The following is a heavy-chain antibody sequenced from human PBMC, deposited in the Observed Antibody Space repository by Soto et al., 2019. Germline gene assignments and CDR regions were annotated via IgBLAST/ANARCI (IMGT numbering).Heavy chain of an antibody. CDR2: ISVYNGNT. J-gene: IGHJ2*01. CDR3: ARDLAAVAGLGNWYFDL. Sequence: QVQLVQSGAEVKKPGASVKVSCKASGYTFTSYGISWVRQAPGQGLEWVGWISVYNGNTNYAQKLQGRVTMTTDTAKSTADMELRSLRSDDTAVYYCARDLAAVAGLGNWYFDLWGRGTLVTVSS. V-gene: IGHV1-18*01. CDR1: GYTFTSYG. D-gene: IGHD6-19*01.